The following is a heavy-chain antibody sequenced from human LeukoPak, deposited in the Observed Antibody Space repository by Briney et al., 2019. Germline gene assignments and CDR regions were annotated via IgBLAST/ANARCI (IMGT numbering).Heavy chain of an antibody. CDR3: ARHGRDGYNYPFDY. CDR1: GGSINSGSYH. V-gene: IGHV4-39*01. D-gene: IGHD5-24*01. CDR2: IFYSGNT. Sequence: SETLSLTCTVSGGSINSGSYHWGWIRQPPGKGLEWIGIIFYSGNTNYNPSLKSRVTIAVDTSKNQFSLKLSSVTAADTAVYYCARHGRDGYNYPFDYWGQGALVTVSS. J-gene: IGHJ4*02.